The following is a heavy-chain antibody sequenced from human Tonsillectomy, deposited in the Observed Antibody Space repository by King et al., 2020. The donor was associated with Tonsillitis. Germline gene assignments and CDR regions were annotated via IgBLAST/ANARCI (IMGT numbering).Heavy chain of an antibody. CDR3: ARDLRSRNWYPPWDAFDI. J-gene: IGHJ3*02. V-gene: IGHV3-53*01. Sequence: VQLVESGGGLIQPGGSLRLSCAASGCTVSSNYMSWVRQAPGKGLEWVSVIYSGGTTYYPDSVQGRFTISRDNSKNTLYLQMNSLRAEDTAGYYCARDLRSRNWYPPWDAFDIWGQGTMVTVSS. CDR2: IYSGGTT. CDR1: GCTVSSNY. D-gene: IGHD6-13*01.